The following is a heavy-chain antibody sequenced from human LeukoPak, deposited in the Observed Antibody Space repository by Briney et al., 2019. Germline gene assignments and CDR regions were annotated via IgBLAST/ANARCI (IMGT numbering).Heavy chain of an antibody. V-gene: IGHV3-23*01. CDR3: ARAPWVGAVPYFDY. Sequence: PGRSLRLSCAASGFTFSSYGMHWVRQAPWKELEWVSAISGSGDITYYADSVKGRFTIARDNSKNTLYLQMNSLRAEDTAVYYCARAPWVGAVPYFDYWGQGSMVTVSS. J-gene: IGHJ4*02. CDR2: ISGSGDIT. D-gene: IGHD1-26*01. CDR1: GFTFSSYG.